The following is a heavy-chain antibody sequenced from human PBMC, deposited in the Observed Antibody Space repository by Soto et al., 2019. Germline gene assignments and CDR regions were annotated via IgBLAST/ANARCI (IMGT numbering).Heavy chain of an antibody. CDR3: VKDRSCSGGSCYSPYYYYGMDV. V-gene: IGHV3-64D*08. J-gene: IGHJ6*02. Sequence: GGSLRLSCSASGFTFSSYAMHWVRQAPGKGLEYVSAISSNGGSTYYADSVKGRFTISRDNSKNTLYLQMSSLRAEDTAVYYCVKDRSCSGGSCYSPYYYYGMDVWGQGTTVTVSS. CDR2: ISSNGGST. CDR1: GFTFSSYA. D-gene: IGHD2-15*01.